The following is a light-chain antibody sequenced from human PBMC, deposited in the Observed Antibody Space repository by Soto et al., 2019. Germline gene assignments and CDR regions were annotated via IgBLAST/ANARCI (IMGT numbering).Light chain of an antibody. CDR1: HCISSY. Sequence: IQLKDSPSSLSTSVRDRVTITCRASHCISSYLAWYQQKPGKAPKLLIYAASTLQSGVPSRFSGSGSGTDFTLTISSLQHEDFATYYCKQFKSYPLTFGGGTKVDI. CDR3: KQFKSYPLT. CDR2: AAS. V-gene: IGKV1-9*01. J-gene: IGKJ4*01.